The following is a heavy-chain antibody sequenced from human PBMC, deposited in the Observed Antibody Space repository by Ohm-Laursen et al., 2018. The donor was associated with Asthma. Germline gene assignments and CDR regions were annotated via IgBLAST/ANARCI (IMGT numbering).Heavy chain of an antibody. CDR2: MSGGGGST. CDR1: GFTFKTYA. V-gene: IGHV3-23*01. D-gene: IGHD2/OR15-2a*01. Sequence: SLRLSCTASGFTFKTYAMTWVRQAPGKGLEWVSSMSGGGGSTYYTDSVKGRFTISRDNSKNTLYLQMNSLRAEDTAVYYCAKDQRITSHFDYWGQGTLVTVSS. CDR3: AKDQRITSHFDY. J-gene: IGHJ4*02.